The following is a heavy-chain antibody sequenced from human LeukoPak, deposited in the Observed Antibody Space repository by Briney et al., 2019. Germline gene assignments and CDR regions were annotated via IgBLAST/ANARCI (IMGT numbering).Heavy chain of an antibody. J-gene: IGHJ4*02. V-gene: IGHV3-11*04. CDR2: ISSSGSTI. CDR1: GFTFSDYY. Sequence: GGSLRLSCAASGFTFSDYYMSWTRQAPGKGLEWVSYISSSGSTIYYADSVKGRFTISRDNAKNSLYLQMNSLRAEDTAVYYCARPRMKYYYDSSGYYDYWGQGTLVTVSS. D-gene: IGHD3-22*01. CDR3: ARPRMKYYYDSSGYYDY.